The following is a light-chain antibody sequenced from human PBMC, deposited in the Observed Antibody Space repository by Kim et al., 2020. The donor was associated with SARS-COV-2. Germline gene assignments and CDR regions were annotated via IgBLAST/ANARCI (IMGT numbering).Light chain of an antibody. CDR1: QSVTSGK. CDR3: QQYDTSPPNT. Sequence: PGAEATLTCRASQSVTSGKLAWYEQRPGQAPRLVVQDVSTRASGSPDRFSGSGSGTDFSLTNSRVEPEDFAVYFCQQYDTSPPNTFGQGTKLEI. CDR2: DVS. J-gene: IGKJ2*01. V-gene: IGKV3-20*01.